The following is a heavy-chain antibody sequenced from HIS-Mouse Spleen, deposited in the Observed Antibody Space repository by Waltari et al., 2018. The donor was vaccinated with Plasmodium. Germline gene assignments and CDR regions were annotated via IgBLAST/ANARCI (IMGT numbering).Heavy chain of an antibody. CDR1: GFTFSSYG. Sequence: QVQLVESGGGVVQPGRSLRLSCAASGFTFSSYGMHWVRQAPGRGREWWAVISYDGSKKYYAASVKGRFTISRDNSKNTLYLQMNSLRAEDTAVYYCAKDRSSSSWYVDYWGQGTLVTVSS. CDR3: AKDRSSSSWYVDY. CDR2: ISYDGSKK. V-gene: IGHV3-30*18. D-gene: IGHD6-13*01. J-gene: IGHJ4*02.